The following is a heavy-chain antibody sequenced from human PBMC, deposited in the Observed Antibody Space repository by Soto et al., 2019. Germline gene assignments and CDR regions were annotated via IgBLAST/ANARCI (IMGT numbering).Heavy chain of an antibody. V-gene: IGHV5-51*01. CDR1: GYSFTSYW. CDR2: IYPGDSDT. J-gene: IGHJ4*02. Sequence: GESLKISCKGSGYSFTSYWIGWVRQMPGKGLEWMGIIYPGDSDTRYSPSFQGQVTISADKSISTAYLQWSSLKASDTAMYYCARSVDIVVVPAASGYYFDYWGQGTLVTVSS. CDR3: ARSVDIVVVPAASGYYFDY. D-gene: IGHD2-2*03.